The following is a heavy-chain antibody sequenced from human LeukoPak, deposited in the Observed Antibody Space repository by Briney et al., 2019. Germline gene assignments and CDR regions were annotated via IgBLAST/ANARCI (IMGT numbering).Heavy chain of an antibody. CDR2: IYYSGNT. CDR3: ARESYYDSSGYSHDAFDI. Sequence: SETLSLTCTVSGYSITSDYYWAWIRQPPGKGLEWIGSIYYSGNTYYKSSLKSRVTIAVDTSKNQFSLKLNSVTAADTAVYYCARESYYDSSGYSHDAFDIWGQGTMVTVSS. V-gene: IGHV4-38-2*02. D-gene: IGHD3-22*01. CDR1: GYSITSDYY. J-gene: IGHJ3*02.